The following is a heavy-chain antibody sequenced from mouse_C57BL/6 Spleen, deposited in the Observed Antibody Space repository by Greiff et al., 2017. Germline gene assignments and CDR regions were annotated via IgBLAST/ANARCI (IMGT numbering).Heavy chain of an antibody. J-gene: IGHJ2*01. D-gene: IGHD1-1*01. V-gene: IGHV1-22*01. Sequence: EVQLKESGPELVKPGASVKMSCKASGYTFTDYNMHWVKQSHGKSLEWIGYINPNNGGTSYNQKFKGKATLTVNKSSSTAYMELRSLTSEDSAVYYCARDTTVHFDYWGQGTTLTVSS. CDR3: ARDTTVHFDY. CDR2: INPNNGGT. CDR1: GYTFTDYN.